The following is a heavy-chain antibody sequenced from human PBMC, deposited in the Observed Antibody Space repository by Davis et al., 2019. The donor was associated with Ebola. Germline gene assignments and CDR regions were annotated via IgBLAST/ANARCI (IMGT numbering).Heavy chain of an antibody. V-gene: IGHV3-21*01. CDR2: ISSSSSYI. J-gene: IGHJ4*02. CDR1: GFTFSSYS. CDR3: AREGQQWLEALRWGFDY. D-gene: IGHD6-19*01. Sequence: PGGSLRLSCAASGFTFSSYSMNWVRQAPGKGLEWVSSISSSSSYIYYADSVKGRFTISRDNAKNSLYLQMNSLRAEDTAVYYCAREGQQWLEALRWGFDYWGQGTLVTVSS.